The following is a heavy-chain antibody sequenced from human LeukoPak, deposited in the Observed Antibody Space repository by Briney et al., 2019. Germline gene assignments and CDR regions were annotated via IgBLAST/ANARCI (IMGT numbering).Heavy chain of an antibody. J-gene: IGHJ4*02. Sequence: GRSLRPACAASGLTFSSYAMQWVRQAPGKGRGWVAVISYDGSNEYYADSVKGGFTNSRDDSKNALYLQMNSLRAEDTAVYYCALTFGGVIALFDYWGQGTLVTVSS. D-gene: IGHD3-16*02. V-gene: IGHV3-30*04. CDR1: GLTFSSYA. CDR2: ISYDGSNE. CDR3: ALTFGGVIALFDY.